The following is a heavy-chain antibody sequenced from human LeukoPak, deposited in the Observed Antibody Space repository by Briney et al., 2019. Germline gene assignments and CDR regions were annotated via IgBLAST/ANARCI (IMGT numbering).Heavy chain of an antibody. Sequence: PSETLSLTCAVYGGSFSGYYWSWIRQPPGKGLEWIGSIYYSGSTYYNPSLKSRVTISVDTSKNQFSLKLTSVTAADTAVYYCARSGQLDYWGQGTLVTVSS. J-gene: IGHJ4*02. CDR2: IYYSGST. D-gene: IGHD1-1*01. CDR1: GGSFSGYY. CDR3: ARSGQLDY. V-gene: IGHV4-34*01.